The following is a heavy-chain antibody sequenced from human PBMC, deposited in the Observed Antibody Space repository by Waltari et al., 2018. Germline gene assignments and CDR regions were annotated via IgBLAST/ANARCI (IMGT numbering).Heavy chain of an antibody. CDR3: ATLPYCGGDCYSGAFDI. CDR1: GYTFTDYY. Sequence: EVQLVQSGAEVKKPGATVKISCKVSGYTFTDYYMHWVQQAPGQGLEWMGLVDPEDGETIYAEKFQGRVTITADTSTDTAYMELSSLRSEDTAVYYCATLPYCGGDCYSGAFDIWGQGTMVTVSS. CDR2: VDPEDGET. D-gene: IGHD2-21*02. V-gene: IGHV1-69-2*01. J-gene: IGHJ3*02.